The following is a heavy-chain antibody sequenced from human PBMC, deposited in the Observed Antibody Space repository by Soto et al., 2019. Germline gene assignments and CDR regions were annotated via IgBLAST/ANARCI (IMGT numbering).Heavy chain of an antibody. D-gene: IGHD3-10*01. Sequence: QVQLQESGPGLVKPSGTLSLTCAVSGDSISSVSCYCWFLQPPPVGVVWFGEIYHSGSTNYSPSLKSRVTISLDKSENQFSLKLTSVTAADTAVYYCARKGTGWFGNLYTDWLDPWGQGTMVTVSS. J-gene: IGHJ5*02. V-gene: IGHV4-4*02. CDR2: IYHSGST. CDR3: ARKGTGWFGNLYTDWLDP. CDR1: GDSISSVSC.